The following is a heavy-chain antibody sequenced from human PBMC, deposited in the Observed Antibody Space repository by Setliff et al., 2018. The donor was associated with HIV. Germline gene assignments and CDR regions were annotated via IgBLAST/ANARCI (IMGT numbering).Heavy chain of an antibody. CDR3: ARVQMAYAAFDV. CDR2: IYASGNT. D-gene: IGHD4-17*01. J-gene: IGHJ3*01. Sequence: SETLSLTCTVSGGSITSTSYYWTWIRQPAGKGLEWIGRIYASGNTNYNPSLKSRVTISVDTSKNQFSLKLSSVTAADTAVYYCARVQMAYAAFDVWGQGTMVTVSS. CDR1: GGSITSTSYY. V-gene: IGHV4-61*02.